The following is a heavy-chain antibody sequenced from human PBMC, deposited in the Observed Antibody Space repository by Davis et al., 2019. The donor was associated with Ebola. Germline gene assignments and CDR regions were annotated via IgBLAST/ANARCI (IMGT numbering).Heavy chain of an antibody. CDR2: INSDGSST. Sequence: GESLKISCAASGFTFSSYWMHWVRQAPGKGLVWVSRINSDGSSTSYADSVKGRFTISRDNSKNTLYLQMNSLRAEDTAVYYCAKGSAYYDFGFDPWGQGTLVTVSS. CDR3: AKGSAYYDFGFDP. J-gene: IGHJ5*02. V-gene: IGHV3-74*01. D-gene: IGHD3-3*01. CDR1: GFTFSSYW.